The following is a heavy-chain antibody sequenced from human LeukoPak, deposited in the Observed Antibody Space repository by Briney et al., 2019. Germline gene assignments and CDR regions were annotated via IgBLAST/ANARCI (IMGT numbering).Heavy chain of an antibody. Sequence: SETLSLTCAVYGGSFSGYYWSWIRQPPGKGLEWIGYIYYSGSTNYNPSLKSRVTISVDTSKNQFSLKLSSVTAADTAVYYCARSEDCSSTSCYPHYYYYYMDVWGKGTTVTVSS. V-gene: IGHV4-59*12. CDR3: ARSEDCSSTSCYPHYYYYYMDV. J-gene: IGHJ6*03. CDR2: IYYSGST. D-gene: IGHD2-2*01. CDR1: GGSFSGYY.